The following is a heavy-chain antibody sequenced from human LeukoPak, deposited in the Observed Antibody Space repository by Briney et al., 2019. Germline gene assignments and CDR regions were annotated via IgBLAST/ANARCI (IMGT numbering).Heavy chain of an antibody. D-gene: IGHD4-11*01. Sequence: PGGSLRLSCAASGFTFSSYEMNWVRQAPGKGLEWVSYIGSSGSTIYYADSVKGRFTISRDNAKNSLYLQMNSLRAEDTAVYYCARSADYLHDAFDIWGQGTMVTVSS. CDR2: IGSSGSTI. CDR1: GFTFSSYE. CDR3: ARSADYLHDAFDI. J-gene: IGHJ3*02. V-gene: IGHV3-48*03.